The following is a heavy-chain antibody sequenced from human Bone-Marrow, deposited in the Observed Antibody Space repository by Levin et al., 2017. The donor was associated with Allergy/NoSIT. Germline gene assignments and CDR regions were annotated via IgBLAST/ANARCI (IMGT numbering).Heavy chain of an antibody. CDR3: AREGDGSEND. J-gene: IGHJ4*02. Sequence: GGSLRLSCAASGFTFSSYAMHWVRQAPGKGLEWVAVISYDGSNKYYADSVKGRFTISRDNSKNTLYLQMNSLRTEDTAVYYCAREGDGSENDWGQGTLVTVSS. CDR2: ISYDGSNK. V-gene: IGHV3-30-3*01. D-gene: IGHD3-10*01. CDR1: GFTFSSYA.